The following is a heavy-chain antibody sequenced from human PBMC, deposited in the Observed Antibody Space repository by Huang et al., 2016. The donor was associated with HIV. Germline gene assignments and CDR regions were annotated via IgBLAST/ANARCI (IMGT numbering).Heavy chain of an antibody. CDR2: IKQDESEK. CDR3: ATKTAAMDI. Sequence: VESGGRLVQPGGSIRLSCVGSTFRFGAYWMIWVRQSPGKGLDWVANIKQDESEKYYVDSVKGRFNISRDNAKKVLFLEMNNVRVEDTATYYCATKTAAMDIWGQGTTVTVS. V-gene: IGHV3-7*01. CDR1: TFRFGAYW. D-gene: IGHD1-7*01. J-gene: IGHJ6*02.